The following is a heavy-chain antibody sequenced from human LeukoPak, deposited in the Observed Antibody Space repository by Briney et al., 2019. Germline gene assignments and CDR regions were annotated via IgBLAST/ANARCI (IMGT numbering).Heavy chain of an antibody. CDR2: INHSGST. Sequence: SETLSLTCAVYGGSFSGYYWSWIRQPPGEGLEWIGEINHSGSTNYNPSLKSRVTISVDTSKNQFSLKLSSVTAADTAVYYCARVAAAGTSYDYWGQGTLVTVSS. D-gene: IGHD6-13*01. CDR3: ARVAAAGTSYDY. J-gene: IGHJ4*02. V-gene: IGHV4-34*01. CDR1: GGSFSGYY.